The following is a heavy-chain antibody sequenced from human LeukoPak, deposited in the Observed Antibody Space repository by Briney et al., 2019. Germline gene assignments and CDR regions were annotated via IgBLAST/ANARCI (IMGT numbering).Heavy chain of an antibody. J-gene: IGHJ6*02. CDR3: ARDVVVVPAAINYGMDV. D-gene: IGHD2-2*01. Sequence: PSETLSLTCTVSTGSINTYFWTWVRQPAGEGLEWIGETNHSGRTYYNPSLKSRVPLSVDRSKNQFSLNLSSVTAADTAVYYCARDVVVVPAAINYGMDVWGQGTTVTVSS. V-gene: IGHV4-34*01. CDR2: TNHSGRT. CDR1: TGSINTYF.